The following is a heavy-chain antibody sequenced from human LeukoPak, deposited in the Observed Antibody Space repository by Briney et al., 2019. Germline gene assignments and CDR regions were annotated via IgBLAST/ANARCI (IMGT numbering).Heavy chain of an antibody. V-gene: IGHV1-18*01. CDR3: ARGLIYDSSGYYPDY. CDR1: GYTFTSYG. J-gene: IGHJ4*02. CDR2: ISAYNGNT. Sequence: ASXXVSCKASGYTFTSYGISWVRQAPGQGLEWMGWISAYNGNTNYAQKLQGRVTMTTDTSTSTAYMELRSLRSDDTAVYYCARGLIYDSSGYYPDYWGQGTLVTVSS. D-gene: IGHD3-22*01.